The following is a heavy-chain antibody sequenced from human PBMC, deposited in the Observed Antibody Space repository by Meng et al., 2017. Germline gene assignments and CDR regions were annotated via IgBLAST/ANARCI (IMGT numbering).Heavy chain of an antibody. J-gene: IGHJ4*02. D-gene: IGHD6-25*01. CDR2: INPKSGDT. CDR3: ARDEDISAAGKLFGDY. Sequence: QVDLVQSWAEVKKPGASVKVSCKPSGYNFPDYYIHWVRRAPGQGLEWMGRINPKSGDTHYAQKFQARVTMTGDTSISTAYMELSGLRSDDTAMYYCARDEDISAAGKLFGDYWGQGTLVTVSS. V-gene: IGHV1-2*06. CDR1: GYNFPDYY.